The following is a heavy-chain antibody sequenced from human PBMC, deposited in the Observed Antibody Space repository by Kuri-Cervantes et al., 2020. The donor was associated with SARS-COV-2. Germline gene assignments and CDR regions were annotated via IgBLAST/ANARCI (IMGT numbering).Heavy chain of an antibody. D-gene: IGHD6-13*01. Sequence: SVKVSCKASGFTFTSSAMQWVRQARGQRLEWIGWFVVGSGNTNYAQKFQERVTITRDMSTSTAYMELSSLRSEDTAVYYCAAGRTYSSSWRGGYFDLWGRGTLVTVSS. J-gene: IGHJ2*01. CDR2: FVVGSGNT. V-gene: IGHV1-58*02. CDR1: GFTFTSSA. CDR3: AAGRTYSSSWRGGYFDL.